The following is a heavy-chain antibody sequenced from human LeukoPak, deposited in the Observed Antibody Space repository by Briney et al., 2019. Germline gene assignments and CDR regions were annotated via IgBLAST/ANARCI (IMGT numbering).Heavy chain of an antibody. CDR1: GYTFTSYG. Sequence: ASVKVSCKASGYTFTSYGISWVRQAPGQGLEWMGWISAYNGNTNYAQKLQGRVTMTTDTSTSTAYMELRSLRSDDTAVYYCGRSGGWYSSSWYQLATFDYWGQGTLVTVSS. CDR3: GRSGGWYSSSWYQLATFDY. D-gene: IGHD6-13*01. J-gene: IGHJ4*02. CDR2: ISAYNGNT. V-gene: IGHV1-18*01.